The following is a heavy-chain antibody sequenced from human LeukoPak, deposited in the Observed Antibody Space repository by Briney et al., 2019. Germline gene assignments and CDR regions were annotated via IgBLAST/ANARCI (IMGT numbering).Heavy chain of an antibody. D-gene: IGHD3-10*01. CDR1: GGSISGYY. J-gene: IGHJ4*02. V-gene: IGHV4-59*08. CDR3: ASENYGSGSLNY. CDR2: IYYSGTT. Sequence: SQTLSLTCTFSGGSISGYYWTWIRQPPGKGLEWIGYIYYSGTTNYNPALESRVTISIDTSRNQFSLRLSSVTAADTVVYHCASENYGSGSLNYWGQGTLVTVSS.